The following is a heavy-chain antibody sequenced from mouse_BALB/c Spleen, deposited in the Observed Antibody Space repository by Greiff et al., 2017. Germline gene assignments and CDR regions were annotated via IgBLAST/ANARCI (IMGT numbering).Heavy chain of an antibody. CDR1: GFNIKDTY. J-gene: IGHJ2*01. Sequence: EVQRVESGAELVKPGASVKLSCTASGFNIKDTYMHWVKQRPEQGLEWIGRIDPANGNTKYDPKFQGKATITADTSSNTAYLQLSSLTSEDTAVYYCARGGSSYFDYWGQGTTLTVSS. D-gene: IGHD1-1*01. CDR2: IDPANGNT. CDR3: ARGGSSYFDY. V-gene: IGHV14-3*02.